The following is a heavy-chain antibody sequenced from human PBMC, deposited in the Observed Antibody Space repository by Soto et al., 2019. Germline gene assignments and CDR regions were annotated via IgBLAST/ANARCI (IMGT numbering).Heavy chain of an antibody. J-gene: IGHJ4*02. CDR2: IYSGGST. CDR1: GFTVSSNY. V-gene: IGHV3-53*04. Sequence: EVQLVESGGGLVQPGGSLRLSCAASGFTVSSNYMSWVRQAPGKGLEWVSVIYSGGSTYYADSVKGRFTISRHNSKTTLYLQMNSLRAEDTAVYYCARGGGSYYYGSGPFDYWGQGTLVTVSS. CDR3: ARGGGSYYYGSGPFDY. D-gene: IGHD3-10*01.